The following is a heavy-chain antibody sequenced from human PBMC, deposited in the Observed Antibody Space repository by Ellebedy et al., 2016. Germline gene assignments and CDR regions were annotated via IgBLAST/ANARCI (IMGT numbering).Heavy chain of an antibody. Sequence: GGSLRLSCAASGLTFSGYAMNWVRQAPGRGLEWVSYISSASGHIYYADSVKGRFTIPRDNARNSLYLQMNRLRAEDTAVYYCASLKLGFDYWGQGTLVTVSS. J-gene: IGHJ4*02. D-gene: IGHD7-27*01. CDR3: ASLKLGFDY. CDR1: GLTFSGYA. V-gene: IGHV3-21*01. CDR2: ISSASGHI.